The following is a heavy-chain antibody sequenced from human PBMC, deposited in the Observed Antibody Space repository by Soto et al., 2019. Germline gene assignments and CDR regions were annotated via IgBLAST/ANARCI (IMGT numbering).Heavy chain of an antibody. D-gene: IGHD3-10*01. V-gene: IGHV2-70*20. CDR2: INWEDDK. Sequence: SGPTLVNPTQTLTLTCSFSGFSLTTLGMSVSWVRQPPGKALEWLALINWEDDKYYRPSLETRLTISKDTSTNRVLLTMTKLDPADTATYYCVRGEVPSTMVMFFDYWGEGALVTVSS. CDR3: VRGEVPSTMVMFFDY. CDR1: GFSLTTLGMS. J-gene: IGHJ4*02.